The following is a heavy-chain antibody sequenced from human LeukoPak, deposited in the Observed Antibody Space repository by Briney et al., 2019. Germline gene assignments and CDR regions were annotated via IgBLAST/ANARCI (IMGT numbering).Heavy chain of an antibody. Sequence: GGSLRLSCAASGFTFDDYGLSWVRQAPGKGLEWVSGINWNGGSTGYADSVKGRFTISRDNAKDTLYLQMNSLRAEDTAVYYCARVAITVTTYFDYWGQGTLVTVSS. D-gene: IGHD4-11*01. J-gene: IGHJ4*02. CDR3: ARVAITVTTYFDY. CDR2: INWNGGST. CDR1: GFTFDDYG. V-gene: IGHV3-20*04.